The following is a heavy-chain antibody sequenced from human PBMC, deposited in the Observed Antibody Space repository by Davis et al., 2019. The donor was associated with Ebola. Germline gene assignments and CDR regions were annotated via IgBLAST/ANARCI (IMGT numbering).Heavy chain of an antibody. V-gene: IGHV4-34*01. CDR2: TNHSVST. CDR3: ARGRAFGYGSGSYKN. J-gene: IGHJ4*02. Sequence: MPGRSLRPSCALYAVSSSGYYWSWIRQLPGKGLEWNGYTNHSVSTNYSPSLKSRVTISLDTSNNHVSLKLSSVTAADTAVYYCARGRAFGYGSGSYKNWGQGTLVTVSS. D-gene: IGHD3-10*01. CDR1: AVSSSGYY.